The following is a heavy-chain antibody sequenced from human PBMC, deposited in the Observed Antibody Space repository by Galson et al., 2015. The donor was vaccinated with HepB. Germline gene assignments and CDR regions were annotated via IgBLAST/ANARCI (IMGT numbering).Heavy chain of an antibody. CDR3: ARGLHLNVYYYYYYGMDV. CDR1: GGSISSYY. Sequence: LSLTCTVSGGSISSYYWSWIRQPPGKGLEWIGYIYYSGSTNYNPSLKSRVTISVDTSKNQFSLKLSSVTAADTAVYYCARGLHLNVYYYYYYGMDVWGQGTTVTVSS. J-gene: IGHJ6*02. V-gene: IGHV4-59*01. CDR2: IYYSGST.